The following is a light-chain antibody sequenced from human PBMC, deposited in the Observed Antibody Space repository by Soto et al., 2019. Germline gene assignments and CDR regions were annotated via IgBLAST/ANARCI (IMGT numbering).Light chain of an antibody. CDR2: GAS. CDR3: QKYDTVPWT. J-gene: IGKJ1*01. CDR1: QGIGKY. V-gene: IGKV1-27*01. Sequence: DIQMTQSPSSLSASVGYRVTITCLASQGIGKYLVWYQQKAGKVPNLLIYGASTLHSGVPPRFSGSGSGTYFTLTSSNLQPEDSATYYCQKYDTVPWTFGQGTKVDIK.